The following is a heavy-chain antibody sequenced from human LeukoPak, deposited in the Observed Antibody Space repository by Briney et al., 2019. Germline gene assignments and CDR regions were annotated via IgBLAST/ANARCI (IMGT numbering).Heavy chain of an antibody. V-gene: IGHV4-38-2*02. CDR2: IYHSGST. Sequence: SETLSLTCTVSGYSISSGYYWGWIRQPPGKGLEWIGSIYHSGSTFYNPSLKSRVTISVDTSKNQFSLKLSSVTAADTAVYYCARPGLNYYYDSSGYYDYWGQGTLVTVSS. J-gene: IGHJ4*02. D-gene: IGHD3-22*01. CDR3: ARPGLNYYYDSSGYYDY. CDR1: GYSISSGYY.